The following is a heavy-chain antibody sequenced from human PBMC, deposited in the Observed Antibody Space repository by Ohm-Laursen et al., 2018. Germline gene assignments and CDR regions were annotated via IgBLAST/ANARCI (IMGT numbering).Heavy chain of an antibody. J-gene: IGHJ4*02. CDR2: IKEDGSQK. D-gene: IGHD6-19*01. Sequence: SLRLSCAASGFTFSSYWMTWVGQAPGRELEWVANIKEDGSQKNYVDSVKGRFTISRDNANNFLYLQMNSLRAEDTAVYYCAKDPPPQWLVLNYFDYWGQGTLVTVSS. CDR1: GFTFSSYW. CDR3: AKDPPPQWLVLNYFDY. V-gene: IGHV3-7*03.